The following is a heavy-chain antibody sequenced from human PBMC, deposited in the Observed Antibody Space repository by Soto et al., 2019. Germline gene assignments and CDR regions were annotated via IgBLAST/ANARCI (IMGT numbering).Heavy chain of an antibody. J-gene: IGHJ6*02. CDR1: GYSFSNYW. CDR2: INPGDSDT. V-gene: IGHV5-51*01. CDR3: AGSLWFGEYYYGMDV. D-gene: IGHD3-10*01. Sequence: PGESLKISCKGSGYSFSNYWIAWVRQMPGKGLEWMAIINPGDSDTRYSPSFQGQVTISADKSISTAYLQWSSLKASDTAMYYCAGSLWFGEYYYGMDVWGQGTTVTVSS.